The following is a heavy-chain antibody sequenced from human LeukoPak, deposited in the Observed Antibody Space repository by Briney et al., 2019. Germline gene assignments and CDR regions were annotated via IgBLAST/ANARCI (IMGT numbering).Heavy chain of an antibody. Sequence: GSLRLSCAASGFTFSSYAMSWVRQAPGKGLEWVSAISGSGGSTYYADSVKGRFTISRDNSKNTVYLQMNSLRAEDTAVYFCAKEALPGIAVAGRVYWGQGTLVTVSS. D-gene: IGHD6-19*01. CDR2: ISGSGGST. CDR1: GFTFSSYA. V-gene: IGHV3-23*01. J-gene: IGHJ4*02. CDR3: AKEALPGIAVAGRVY.